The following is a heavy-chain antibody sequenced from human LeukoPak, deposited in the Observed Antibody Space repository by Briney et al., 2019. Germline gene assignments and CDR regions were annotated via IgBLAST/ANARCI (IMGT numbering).Heavy chain of an antibody. J-gene: IGHJ4*02. CDR2: IYSVGST. D-gene: IGHD2-21*01. Sequence: GGSLRLSCAASGFTFNTFWMSWVRQAPGKGLEWVSVIYSVGSTYYADSVKGRFTISRDNSKNTLYLQMNSLRAEDTAVYYCARDVALGYWGQGTLVTVSS. V-gene: IGHV3-66*01. CDR1: GFTFNTFW. CDR3: ARDVALGY.